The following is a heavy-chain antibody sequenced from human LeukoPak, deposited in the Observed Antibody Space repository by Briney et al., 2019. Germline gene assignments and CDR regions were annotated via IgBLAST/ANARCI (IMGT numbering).Heavy chain of an antibody. J-gene: IGHJ3*02. V-gene: IGHV1-3*01. CDR2: INAGNGNT. CDR1: GFTFTSYA. D-gene: IGHD2-2*01. CDR3: ARERTQSIVVVPAAEGEGAFDI. Sequence: GGSLRLSCSASGFTFTSYAMHWVRQAPGQRLEWMGWINAGNGNTKYSQKFQGRVTMTTDTSTSTAYMELRSLRSDDTAVYYCARERTQSIVVVPAAEGEGAFDIWGQGTMVTVSS.